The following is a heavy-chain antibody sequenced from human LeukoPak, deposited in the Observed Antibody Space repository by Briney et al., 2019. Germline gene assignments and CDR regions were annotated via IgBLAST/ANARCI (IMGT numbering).Heavy chain of an antibody. V-gene: IGHV3-48*03. CDR3: ARTFWGSWSTFDY. CDR1: GFTFSSCE. D-gene: IGHD6-13*01. Sequence: GGSLRLSCAASGFTFSSCEMNWVRQAPGKGLEWVSYISSSGSTIYYADSVKGRFTISRDNAKNSLYLQMNSLRAEDTAVYYCARTFWGSWSTFDYWGQGTLVTVSS. CDR2: ISSSGSTI. J-gene: IGHJ4*02.